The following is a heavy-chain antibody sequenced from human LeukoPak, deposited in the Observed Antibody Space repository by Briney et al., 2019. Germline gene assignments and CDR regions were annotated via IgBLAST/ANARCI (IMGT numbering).Heavy chain of an antibody. D-gene: IGHD6-13*01. CDR1: GGSFSGYY. J-gene: IGHJ4*02. CDR3: ARASPSAAALDY. CDR2: INHSGST. Sequence: PSETLSLTCAVYGGSFSGYYWSWIRQPPGKGLEWIGEINHSGSTNYNPSLKSRVTISVDTSKNQFSLKLSSVTAADTAVYYCARASPSAAALDYWGQGTLVTVSS. V-gene: IGHV4-34*01.